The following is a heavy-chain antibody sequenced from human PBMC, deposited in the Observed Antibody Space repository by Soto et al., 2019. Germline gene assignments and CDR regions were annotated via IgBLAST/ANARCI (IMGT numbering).Heavy chain of an antibody. V-gene: IGHV4-30-2*01. CDR1: GGSISSGGYS. CDR2: IYHSGST. Sequence: QLQLQESGSGLVKPSQTLSLTCAVSGGSISSGGYSWSWIRQPPGKGLEWIGYIYHSGSTYYNPSLKSRATISVDRSKNQFSLKLSSVTAADTAVYYCARVSRSSQTGYYWFDPWGQGTLVTVSS. CDR3: ARVSRSSQTGYYWFDP. J-gene: IGHJ5*02. D-gene: IGHD6-13*01.